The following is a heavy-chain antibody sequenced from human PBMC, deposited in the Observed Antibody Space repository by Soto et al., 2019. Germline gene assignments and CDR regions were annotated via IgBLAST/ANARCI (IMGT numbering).Heavy chain of an antibody. Sequence: PSETLSLTCTVSGGSISSGGYYWSWIRQHPGKGLEWIGYIYYSGSTYYNPSLKSRVTISVDTSKNQFSLKLSSVTAADTAVYYCAASYSGSYRYWGQGTLVTVCS. J-gene: IGHJ4*02. V-gene: IGHV4-31*03. CDR3: AASYSGSYRY. CDR1: GGSISSGGYY. D-gene: IGHD3-10*01. CDR2: IYYSGST.